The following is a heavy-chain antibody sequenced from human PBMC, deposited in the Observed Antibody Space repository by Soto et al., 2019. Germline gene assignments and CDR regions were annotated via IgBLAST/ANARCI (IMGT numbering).Heavy chain of an antibody. V-gene: IGHV3-30*03. CDR2: ISYDGDNE. CDR1: GFTFSNYG. J-gene: IGHJ4*02. Sequence: QVQLVESGGGVVQPGRSLRLSCAASGFTFSNYGMHWVRQAPGKGLEWVAIISYDGDNEYYADSVRGRFTISRDNSKNTLYLQTSSLRHGNRPGCSAKHFDYWGQGTLVTVSS. CDR3: KHFDY. D-gene: IGHD2-2*01.